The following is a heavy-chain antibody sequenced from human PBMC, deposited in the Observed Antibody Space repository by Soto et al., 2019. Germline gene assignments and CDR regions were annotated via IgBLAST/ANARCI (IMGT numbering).Heavy chain of an antibody. V-gene: IGHV3-7*03. J-gene: IGHJ4*03. Sequence: EVQLVESGGGLVQPGGSLRLSCAASGFTFSSYWMTWVRQAPGKGLEWVANIKPEGSENYYVDSVKGRFTISRDKAEKSVYLQMSSRRGGRAAVYYCVRQFRTYNAYGDFDYLGQGTLVNVP. D-gene: IGHD4-17*01. CDR2: IKPEGSEN. CDR1: GFTFSSYW. CDR3: VRQFRTYNAYGDFDY.